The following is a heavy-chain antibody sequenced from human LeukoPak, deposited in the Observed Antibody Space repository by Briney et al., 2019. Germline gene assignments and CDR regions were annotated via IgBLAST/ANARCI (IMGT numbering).Heavy chain of an antibody. D-gene: IGHD2-2*01. Sequence: GGSLRLYCAASGFTFSSYWMHRVRLAPGKGLVWVSRINSDGSSTSYADSVKGRFTISRDNAKNKLYLQMNSPTAEDTAVYCCARDLFPLGYCSSTSCAAYYYYGMDVCGHRTT. CDR3: ARDLFPLGYCSSTSCAAYYYYGMDV. CDR2: INSDGSST. V-gene: IGHV3-74*01. CDR1: GFTFSSYW. J-gene: IGHJ6*02.